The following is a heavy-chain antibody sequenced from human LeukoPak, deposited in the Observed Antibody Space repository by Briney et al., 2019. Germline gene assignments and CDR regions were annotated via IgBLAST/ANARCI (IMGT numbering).Heavy chain of an antibody. Sequence: SQTLSLTCAISGDSVSSNDAAWNWIRQSPSRGLEWLGRTYYRSKWYYDYAVSVKSRITINPDTSKNQFSLQLNSVTPDNTAVFYCAREPSGHSGSFDSWGQGTLVTVSS. CDR2: TYYRSKWYY. CDR1: GDSVSSNDAA. D-gene: IGHD4-23*01. V-gene: IGHV6-1*01. J-gene: IGHJ4*02. CDR3: AREPSGHSGSFDS.